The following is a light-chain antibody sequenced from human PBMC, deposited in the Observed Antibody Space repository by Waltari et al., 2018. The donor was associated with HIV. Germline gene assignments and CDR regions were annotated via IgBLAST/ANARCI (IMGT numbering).Light chain of an antibody. CDR2: RNN. V-gene: IGLV1-47*01. Sequence: QSVLTQPPSASGTPGQRVTISCSGSSSNIGSNYGYWYQQLPGTAPKLLIYRNNQLPSWVPDRFSGSKSGTSASLAISGLRSEDEADYYCAAWDDSLSGLVFGGGTKVTVL. CDR1: SSNIGSNY. J-gene: IGLJ3*02. CDR3: AAWDDSLSGLV.